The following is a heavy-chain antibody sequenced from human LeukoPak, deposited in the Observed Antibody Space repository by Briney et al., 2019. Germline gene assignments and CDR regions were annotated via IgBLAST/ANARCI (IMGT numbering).Heavy chain of an antibody. V-gene: IGHV2-70*11. CDR1: GFSLSTSGMC. CDR2: IDWDDDK. CDR3: ARIYYSSGWYLFFDY. D-gene: IGHD6-19*01. Sequence: SGPTLVNPTQTLTLTCTFSGFSLSTSGMCVSWIRQPPGKALEWLARIDWDDDKYYSTSLKTRLTISKDTSKNQVVLTMTNMDPVYTATYYCARIYYSSGWYLFFDYWGQGTLVTVSS. J-gene: IGHJ4*02.